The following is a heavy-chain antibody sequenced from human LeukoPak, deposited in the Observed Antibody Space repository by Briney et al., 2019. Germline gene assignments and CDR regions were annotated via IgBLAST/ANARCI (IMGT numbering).Heavy chain of an antibody. D-gene: IGHD1-1*01. Sequence: GGSLRLSCVGSTFTFSDYGMHWVRQAPGKGLEWVAFIRNDGGKTYYADSAKGRFTISRDNDKNTVFLEMNSLRAEDTAVYYCARDGASIDDQYYGLDVWGQGTTVTVSS. V-gene: IGHV3-30*02. CDR2: IRNDGGKT. CDR3: ARDGASIDDQYYGLDV. CDR1: TFTFSDYG. J-gene: IGHJ6*02.